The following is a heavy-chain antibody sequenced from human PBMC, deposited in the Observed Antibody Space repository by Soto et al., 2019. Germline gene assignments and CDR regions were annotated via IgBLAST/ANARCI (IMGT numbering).Heavy chain of an antibody. D-gene: IGHD6-13*01. CDR3: ARDWATSSSWFNYYGMDV. V-gene: IGHV3-30-3*01. CDR1: GFTFSSYA. CDR2: ISYDGSNK. Sequence: QVQLVESGGGVVQPGRSLRLSCAASGFTFSSYAMHWVRQAPGKGLEWVAVISYDGSNKYYADSVKGRFTISRDNSKNTLYLQMNSLRAEDTAVYYCARDWATSSSWFNYYGMDVWGQGTTVTVSS. J-gene: IGHJ6*02.